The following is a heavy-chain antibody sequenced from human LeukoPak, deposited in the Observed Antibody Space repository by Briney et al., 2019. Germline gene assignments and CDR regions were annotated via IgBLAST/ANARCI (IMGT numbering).Heavy chain of an antibody. CDR3: ARDLVPYYDSSGYYPNY. Sequence: GASVKVSCKASGGTFSSYAISWVRQAPGQGLEWMGRIIPILGIANYAQKFQGRVTITADKSTSTAYMELSSLRSEDTAVYYCARDLVPYYDSSGYYPNYWGQGTLVTVSS. J-gene: IGHJ4*02. CDR1: GGTFSSYA. V-gene: IGHV1-69*04. D-gene: IGHD3-22*01. CDR2: IIPILGIA.